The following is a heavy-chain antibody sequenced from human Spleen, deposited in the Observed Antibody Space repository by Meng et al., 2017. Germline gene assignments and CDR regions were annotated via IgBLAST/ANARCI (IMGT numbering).Heavy chain of an antibody. Sequence: QVQLVQSGAEVKKPGASVKVSCKASGYTFTSYAMHWVRQAPGQTLEGVGWITTGSGNTKYSQKFQGRLTITTDTSASTAYMGLSTLRSEDTAVYYCARDFTSGSSGDPWGQGTLVTVSS. CDR1: GYTFTSYA. CDR3: ARDFTSGSSGDP. CDR2: ITTGSGNT. V-gene: IGHV1-3*04. D-gene: IGHD6-19*01. J-gene: IGHJ5*02.